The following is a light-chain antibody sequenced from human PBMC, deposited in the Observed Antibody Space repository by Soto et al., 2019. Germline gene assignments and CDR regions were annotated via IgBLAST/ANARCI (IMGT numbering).Light chain of an antibody. CDR3: QKYNSAPQT. CDR1: QGIIDY. Sequence: DIQMTQSPCSLSASVGDRVTITCRASQGIIDYLAWYQQKPGKAPKLLIYAASTLQSGVPSRFSGSGAGTDFTLTISGLQPEDVATYFCQKYNSAPQTFGQGIKVEIK. CDR2: AAS. V-gene: IGKV1-27*01. J-gene: IGKJ1*01.